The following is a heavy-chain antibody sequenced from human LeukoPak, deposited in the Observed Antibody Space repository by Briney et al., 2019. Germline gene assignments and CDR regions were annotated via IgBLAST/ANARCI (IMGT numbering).Heavy chain of an antibody. CDR3: ARVKGDSSGWYDY. CDR2: IYYSGST. J-gene: IGHJ4*02. CDR1: GGSISSYY. D-gene: IGHD6-19*01. Sequence: PSETLSLTCTVSGGSISSYYWSWIRQPPGKGPEWIGYIYYSGSTNYNPSLKSRVTISVDTSKNQFSLKLSSVTAADTAVYYCARVKGDSSGWYDYWGQGTLVTVSS. V-gene: IGHV4-59*01.